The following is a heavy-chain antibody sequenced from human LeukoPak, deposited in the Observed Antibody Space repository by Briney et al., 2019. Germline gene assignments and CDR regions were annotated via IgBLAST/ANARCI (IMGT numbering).Heavy chain of an antibody. V-gene: IGHV4-31*03. Sequence: SETLSLTCTVSGGSVSSGSYYWSWIRQPPGKGLEWIGYIYYSGSTYYNPSLKSRVTISVDTSKNQFSLKLSSVTAADTAVYYCAGSYYYGSGSYEGAFDIWGQGTMVTVSS. J-gene: IGHJ3*02. CDR3: AGSYYYGSGSYEGAFDI. CDR2: IYYSGST. D-gene: IGHD3-10*01. CDR1: GGSVSSGSYY.